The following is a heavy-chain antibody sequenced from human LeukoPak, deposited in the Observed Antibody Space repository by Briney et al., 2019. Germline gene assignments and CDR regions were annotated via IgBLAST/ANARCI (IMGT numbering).Heavy chain of an antibody. CDR3: ARGLSLYYFDY. Sequence: SETLSLTCTVSGGSISSYYWSWIRQPPGKGLVWIGYIYYSGSTNYNPSLKSRVTISVDTSKNQFSLKLSSVTAADTAVYYCARGLSLYYFDYWGQGTLVTVSS. CDR2: IYYSGST. V-gene: IGHV4-59*01. CDR1: GGSISSYY. J-gene: IGHJ4*02.